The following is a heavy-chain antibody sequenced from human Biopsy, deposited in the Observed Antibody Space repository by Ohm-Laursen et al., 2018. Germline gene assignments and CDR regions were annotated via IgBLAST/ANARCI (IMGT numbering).Heavy chain of an antibody. CDR2: ILFSGDT. J-gene: IGHJ4*02. CDR3: ASLGRYCSGENCYGIDY. V-gene: IGHV4-4*07. CDR1: GGSTNDYF. Sequence: SQTLSLTCSVSGGSTNDYFWSWLRQPAGKGLEYIGRILFSGDTNPDYNPSLKSRVTMSVDTSKNQFSLRLSSVTAADTAVYYCASLGRYCSGENCYGIDYWGQGTLVTVSS. D-gene: IGHD2-15*01.